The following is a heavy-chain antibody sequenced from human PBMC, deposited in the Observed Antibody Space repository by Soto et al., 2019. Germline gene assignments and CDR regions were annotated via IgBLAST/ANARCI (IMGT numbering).Heavy chain of an antibody. Sequence: SETLSLTCTDSGGSINSNNYYWAWIRQPPGKGLAWIASIYYDGSTYYNPSLKSRVTISIDTSKNQFSLRLRSVTAADTAIYYCAKVVVAATRHTEFDSWGQGTLVTVSS. CDR2: IYYDGST. V-gene: IGHV4-39*01. CDR1: GGSINSNNYY. J-gene: IGHJ4*02. CDR3: AKVVVAATRHTEFDS. D-gene: IGHD2-15*01.